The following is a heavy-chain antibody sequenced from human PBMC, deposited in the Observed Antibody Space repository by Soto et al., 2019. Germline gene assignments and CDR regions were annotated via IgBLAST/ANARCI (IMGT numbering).Heavy chain of an antibody. CDR1: GFTFSSYS. J-gene: IGHJ5*02. Sequence: GGSLRLSCAASGFTFSSYSMNWVRQAPGQGLEWVSYISSSSSTIYYADSVKGRFTISRDNAKNSLYLQMNSLRDEDTAVYYCASESRFLEWLSLNWFDPWGQGTLVTVS. D-gene: IGHD3-3*01. CDR2: ISSSSSTI. V-gene: IGHV3-48*02. CDR3: ASESRFLEWLSLNWFDP.